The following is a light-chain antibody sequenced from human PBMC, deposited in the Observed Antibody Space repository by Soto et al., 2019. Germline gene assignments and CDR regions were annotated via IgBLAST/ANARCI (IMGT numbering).Light chain of an antibody. CDR1: SSDVGGYNY. J-gene: IGLJ1*01. CDR2: DVS. Sequence: QSALAQPASVSGSPGQSITISCTGTSSDVGGYNYVSWYQQHPGKAPKLMIYDVSNRPSGVSNRFSGSKSGNTASLTISGLQAEDEADYYCSSYTSSSIPHVFGTGTKVTVL. CDR3: SSYTSSSIPHV. V-gene: IGLV2-14*01.